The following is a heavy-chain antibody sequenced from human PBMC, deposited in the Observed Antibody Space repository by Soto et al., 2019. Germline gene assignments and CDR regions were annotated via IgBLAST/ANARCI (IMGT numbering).Heavy chain of an antibody. CDR2: IMPVFATP. CDR3: ARDKDRQQLGGNYYYILDV. CDR1: GGTFSTSA. V-gene: IGHV1-69*05. D-gene: IGHD3-3*02. J-gene: IGHJ6*02. Sequence: QVQLMQSGAEVKKPGSSVKVSCKASGGTFSTSAISWVRQAPGEGLEWVGGIMPVFATPDYAQKFQGRVTXSXHXXTTTAYLELTSLTTDDTAVYYCARDKDRQQLGGNYYYILDVWGQGTAITVSS.